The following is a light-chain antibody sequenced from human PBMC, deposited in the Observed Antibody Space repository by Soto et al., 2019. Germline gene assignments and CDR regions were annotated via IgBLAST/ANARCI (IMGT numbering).Light chain of an antibody. V-gene: IGLV8-61*01. Sequence: QAVVTQEPSFSVSPGETVTLTCGLNSGSVSTSYYPGWYQQTPGQAPRTLIYATNTRSSGVPDRFSGSILGNKAALTITGAQADDESDYYCVLYLGRGIVVFGGGTQLTVL. CDR1: SGSVSTSYY. J-gene: IGLJ2*01. CDR3: VLYLGRGIVV. CDR2: ATN.